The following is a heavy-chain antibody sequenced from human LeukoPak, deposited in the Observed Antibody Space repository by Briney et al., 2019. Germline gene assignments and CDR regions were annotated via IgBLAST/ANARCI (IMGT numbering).Heavy chain of an antibody. CDR3: GVAASSTSDFDH. Sequence: GGSLRLSCAASGFTFSRYQMTWGRQAPGEGLEWVAKVEQDGDMDSVEGRFTISRDNAKDSLYLQMDSLRAEDTAVYYCGVAASSTSDFDHWGQGTLVTVSS. D-gene: IGHD1-26*01. CDR2: VEQDG. CDR1: GFTFSRYQ. V-gene: IGHV3-7*01. J-gene: IGHJ4*02.